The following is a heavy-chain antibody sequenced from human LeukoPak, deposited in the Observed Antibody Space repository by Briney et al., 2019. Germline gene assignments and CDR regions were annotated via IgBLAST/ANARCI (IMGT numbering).Heavy chain of an antibody. Sequence: RVSLTLSFSASAFTFSIFTMNWVRPAPGKGRQWFAYISSTSVSIDYADPVRVRFSIYRDNAKNSLYMQIISLRAEDTAVYYCAKDADILTGYYLGWYYFDYWGQGTLVTVSS. CDR3: AKDADILTGYYLGWYYFDY. J-gene: IGHJ4*02. V-gene: IGHV3-21*05. D-gene: IGHD3-9*01. CDR2: ISSTSVSI. CDR1: AFTFSIFT.